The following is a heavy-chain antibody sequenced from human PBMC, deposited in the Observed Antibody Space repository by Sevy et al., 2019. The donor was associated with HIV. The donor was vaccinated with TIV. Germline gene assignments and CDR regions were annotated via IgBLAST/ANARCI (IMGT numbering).Heavy chain of an antibody. D-gene: IGHD3-10*01. CDR1: GFTFTYAW. V-gene: IGHV3-15*01. J-gene: IGHJ6*02. Sequence: GGSLRLSCAASGFTFTYAWMTWVRQAPGKGLEWVGRIKSRADGGTTDYAAPVKGRFSISRDDSKNTLYLQMNSLRLEDTAVYYCARAWFREFQLYYGMDVWGQGTTVTVSS. CDR2: IKSRADGGTT. CDR3: ARAWFREFQLYYGMDV.